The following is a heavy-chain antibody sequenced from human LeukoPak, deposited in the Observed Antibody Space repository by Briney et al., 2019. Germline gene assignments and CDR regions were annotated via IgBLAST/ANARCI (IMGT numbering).Heavy chain of an antibody. CDR3: ARVNYDSSGYCYGLIGY. V-gene: IGHV1-8*01. D-gene: IGHD3-22*01. CDR2: MNPNSGNT. Sequence: ASVKVSCKASGHTFTSYDINWARQATGQGLEWMGWMNPNSGNTGYAQKFQGRVTMTRNTSISPASTELSSLRSKPRAAHYCARVNYDSSGYCYGLIGYWGQGTLVTVSS. CDR1: GHTFTSYD. J-gene: IGHJ4*02.